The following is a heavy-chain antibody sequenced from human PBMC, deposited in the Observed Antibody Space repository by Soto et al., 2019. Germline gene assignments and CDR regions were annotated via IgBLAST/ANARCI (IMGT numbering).Heavy chain of an antibody. Sequence: VGSLRLSCAASGFAFSEYSMAWVRQARGKGPEWVSYISGSSGVIYYVDSVKGRFTVSRDNAKNSLFLQMNSLRQEDTAVYYCAREEVRGIIRWFDPWGQGTPVTVSS. V-gene: IGHV3-21*06. J-gene: IGHJ5*02. CDR2: ISGSSGVI. D-gene: IGHD3-10*01. CDR1: GFAFSEYS. CDR3: AREEVRGIIRWFDP.